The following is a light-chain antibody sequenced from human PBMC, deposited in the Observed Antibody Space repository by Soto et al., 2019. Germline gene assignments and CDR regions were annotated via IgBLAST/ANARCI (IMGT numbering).Light chain of an antibody. CDR1: QSISAY. CDR3: QQSYSTPFT. V-gene: IGKV1-39*01. CDR2: AAS. Sequence: DIQMTQSPSSLSASVGDRVTITCRASQSISAYLNWYQQKPEKAPKLLIYAASNLQSGVPSRFSGSGSGTDFALTISSLQPEDSATYYCQQSYSTPFTFGPGTKVDIK. J-gene: IGKJ3*01.